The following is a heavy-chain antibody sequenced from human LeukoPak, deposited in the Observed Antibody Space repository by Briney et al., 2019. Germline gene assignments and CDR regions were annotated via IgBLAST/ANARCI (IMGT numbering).Heavy chain of an antibody. CDR1: GYSISSGYY. CDR3: ALLGTYYYDSSAGEIDY. J-gene: IGHJ4*02. Sequence: PSQTLSLTCTVSGYSISSGYYWGWIRQPPGKGLEWIGSIYHSGSTYYNPSLKSRVTISVDTSKNQFSLKLSSVTAADTAVYYCALLGTYYYDSSAGEIDYWGQGTLVTVSS. D-gene: IGHD3-22*01. CDR2: IYHSGST. V-gene: IGHV4-38-2*02.